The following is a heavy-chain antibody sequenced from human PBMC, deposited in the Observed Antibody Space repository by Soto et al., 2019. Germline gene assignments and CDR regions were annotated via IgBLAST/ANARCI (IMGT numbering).Heavy chain of an antibody. D-gene: IGHD2-21*01. CDR1: GGSISSSSYF. V-gene: IGHV4-39*01. J-gene: IGHJ4*02. Sequence: QLQLQESGPGLVKPSETLSLTCTVSGGSISSSSYFWGWIRQPPGKGLEWIGTIYYSGSTFYNPSLKSRVTISVDTSKNQFSLKLSSVTAADTAVYSCARLLPVVPPDYWGQGTLVTVSS. CDR2: IYYSGST. CDR3: ARLLPVVPPDY.